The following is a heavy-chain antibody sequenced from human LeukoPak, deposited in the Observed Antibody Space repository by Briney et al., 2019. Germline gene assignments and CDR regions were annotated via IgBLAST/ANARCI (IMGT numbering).Heavy chain of an antibody. CDR2: ISWNSGTI. V-gene: IGHV3-9*01. J-gene: IGHJ4*02. D-gene: IGHD2-2*01. Sequence: GGSLRLSCAASGFTFDDFGMHWVRQGPGKGVEGVSGISWNSGTIGYADSVKRRFTISRDNAKNSLYLQMKSLRAEDTALYYCVKDLGSSIRNPTFDYWGQGTLVTVSS. CDR3: VKDLGSSIRNPTFDY. CDR1: GFTFDDFG.